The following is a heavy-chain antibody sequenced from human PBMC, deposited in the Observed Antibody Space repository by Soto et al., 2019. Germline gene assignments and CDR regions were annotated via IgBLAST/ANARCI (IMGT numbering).Heavy chain of an antibody. V-gene: IGHV1-18*03. D-gene: IGHD3-22*01. Sequence: QLVQSGAEVKKPGASVTVSCKASGYTFSRYGITWVRQAPGQGLEWMGWISAYSGDTNYAQKFQGRVSMTTDSSTSTAYMELRSLRSDDMAIYYCGRSGITDYEMYWIDPWGQGTLVTVSS. CDR2: ISAYSGDT. CDR3: GRSGITDYEMYWIDP. CDR1: GYTFSRYG. J-gene: IGHJ5*02.